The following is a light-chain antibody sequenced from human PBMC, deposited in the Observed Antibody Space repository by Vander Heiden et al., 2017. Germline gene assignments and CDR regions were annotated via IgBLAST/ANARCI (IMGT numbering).Light chain of an antibody. CDR3: QQDYSYPPG. Sequence: AIRMTQSPSSLSASTGDRVTITCRASQGISSYLAWYQQKPGKAPKLLIYAASTLQSGVPSRFSGSGSGTDFTLTISCLQSEDFATYYCQQDYSYPPGFGPGTKVDIK. J-gene: IGKJ3*01. CDR2: AAS. CDR1: QGISSY. V-gene: IGKV1-8*01.